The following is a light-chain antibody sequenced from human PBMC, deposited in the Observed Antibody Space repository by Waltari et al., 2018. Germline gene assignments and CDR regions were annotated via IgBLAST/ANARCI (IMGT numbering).Light chain of an antibody. CDR2: KAS. CDR1: QSISSW. J-gene: IGKJ3*01. V-gene: IGKV1-5*03. Sequence: DIQMTQSPSTLSASVGDRVTITCRASQSISSWLAWYQHKPGKAPKLLIYKASSLESGVPSRFSVSGSGTEFTLTISSLQPDDFATYYCQQYNSYSFTFGPGTKVDIK. CDR3: QQYNSYSFT.